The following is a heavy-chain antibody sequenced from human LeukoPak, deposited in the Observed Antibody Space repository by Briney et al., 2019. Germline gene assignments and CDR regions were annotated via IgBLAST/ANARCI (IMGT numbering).Heavy chain of an antibody. CDR3: ARHAGGSYAFDY. CDR2: IYYSGST. D-gene: IGHD1-26*01. CDR1: GGSISSYY. J-gene: IGHJ4*02. V-gene: IGHV4-59*08. Sequence: PSETLSLTCTVSGGSISSYYWSWNRQPPGKGLEWIGYIYYSGSTNYNPSLKSRVTISVDTSKNQFSLKLSSVTAADTAVYYCARHAGGSYAFDYWGQGTLVTVSS.